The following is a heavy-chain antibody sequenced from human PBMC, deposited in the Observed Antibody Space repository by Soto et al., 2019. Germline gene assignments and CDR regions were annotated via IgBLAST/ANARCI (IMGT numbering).Heavy chain of an antibody. Sequence: QVQLVESGGGLVKPGGSLRLSCAASGFTFSDYYMSWIRQAPGKGLEWVSYISSSSSYTNYADSVKGRFTISRDNAKNSLYLQMNSLRAEDTAVYYCAFSLVVVPDAFDIWGQGTMVTVSS. V-gene: IGHV3-11*06. CDR1: GFTFSDYY. J-gene: IGHJ3*02. CDR2: ISSSSSYT. CDR3: AFSLVVVPDAFDI. D-gene: IGHD2-2*01.